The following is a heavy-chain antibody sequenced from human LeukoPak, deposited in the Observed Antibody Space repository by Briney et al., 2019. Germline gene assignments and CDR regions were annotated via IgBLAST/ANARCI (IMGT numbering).Heavy chain of an antibody. CDR2: IYYSGST. Sequence: PSETLSLTCTVSGGSISSYYWSWIRQPPGKGLAWIGYIYYSGSTNYNPSLKSRVTISVDTSKNQFSLKLSSVTAADTAVYYCARTLAAAGSFYFDYWGQGTLVTVSS. CDR1: GGSISSYY. V-gene: IGHV4-59*01. J-gene: IGHJ4*02. D-gene: IGHD6-13*01. CDR3: ARTLAAAGSFYFDY.